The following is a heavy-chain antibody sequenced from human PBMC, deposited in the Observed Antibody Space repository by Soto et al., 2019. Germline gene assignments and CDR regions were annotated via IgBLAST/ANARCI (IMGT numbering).Heavy chain of an antibody. D-gene: IGHD1-26*01. Sequence: GGSLRLACAASGFTFGANAMGWVRQAPGKGLEWVSGLSNTGRRTSYADSVKGRFNISRDNSENTVYLQMNSLRVEDTAVYYCATEMGATQGPFDNWGQGTLVTVSS. CDR3: ATEMGATQGPFDN. V-gene: IGHV3-23*01. CDR1: GFTFGANA. CDR2: LSNTGRRT. J-gene: IGHJ4*02.